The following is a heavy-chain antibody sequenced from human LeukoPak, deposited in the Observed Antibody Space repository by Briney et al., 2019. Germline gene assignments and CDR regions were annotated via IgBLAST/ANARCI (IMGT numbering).Heavy chain of an antibody. CDR1: GFAFGTFW. Sequence: GGSLRLSCATSGFAFGTFWMTWARQAPGKGLEWVANINQDGSLENYVGSVKGRFTISRDNAMNSLYVQMNSLRVEDTAVYYCTIGGHLDVWGKGTTVTVSS. CDR3: TIGGHLDV. V-gene: IGHV3-7*01. J-gene: IGHJ6*03. CDR2: INQDGSLE. D-gene: IGHD3-16*01.